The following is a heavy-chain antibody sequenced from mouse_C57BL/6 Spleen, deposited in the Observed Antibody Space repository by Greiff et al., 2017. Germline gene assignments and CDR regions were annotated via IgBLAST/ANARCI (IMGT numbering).Heavy chain of an antibody. V-gene: IGHV1-82*01. CDR1: GYAFRSSW. J-gene: IGHJ2*01. Sequence: QVQLQQSGPELVKPGASVKISCKASGYAFRSSWLNWVKQRPGKGLEWIGRIYPGDGDTNYNGKFKGKATLTADKSSSTAYMQLSSLTSEDSAVYFCARNGDYYGTDWGQGTTLTVSS. CDR2: IYPGDGDT. D-gene: IGHD1-1*01. CDR3: ARNGDYYGTD.